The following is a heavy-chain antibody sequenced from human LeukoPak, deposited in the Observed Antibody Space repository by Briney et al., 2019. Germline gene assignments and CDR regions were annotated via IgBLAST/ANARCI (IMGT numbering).Heavy chain of an antibody. J-gene: IGHJ4*02. CDR1: GDSVSSSY. Sequence: SETLSLTCSVSGDSVSSSYWNWIRQPPGKGLEWIGYVSSDGTTNYTPSLGSRLIMSVDTAKNDISLILTSVTAADTAIYYCARLDCFVEGCYNHWGRGTLVTVSS. CDR3: ARLDCFVEGCYNH. D-gene: IGHD2-15*01. V-gene: IGHV4-59*02. CDR2: VSSDGTT.